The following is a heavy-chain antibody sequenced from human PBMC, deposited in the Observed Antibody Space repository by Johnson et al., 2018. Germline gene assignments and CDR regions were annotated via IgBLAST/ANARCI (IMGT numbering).Heavy chain of an antibody. V-gene: IGHV3-13*01. J-gene: IGHJ6*02. Sequence: VESGGSLRLSCAASGFTFSSYDMHWVRQATGKGLEWVSAIGTAGDTYYPGSVKGRFTISRENAKNSLYLQMNSLRAGAPAVYYCARGPTYYYGMDVLGQGTTVTVSS. CDR3: ARGPTYYYGMDV. CDR1: GFTFSSYD. CDR2: IGTAGDT.